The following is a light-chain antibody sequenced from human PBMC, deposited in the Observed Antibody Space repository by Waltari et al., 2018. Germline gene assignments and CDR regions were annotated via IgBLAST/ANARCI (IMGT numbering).Light chain of an antibody. CDR2: DAS. CDR1: QIISSY. CDR3: QQRSTSFT. J-gene: IGKJ3*01. Sequence: EIVLTQSPATLSLSPGERATLSCRASQIISSYLAWYQQKPGQAPRLLIYDASTRAAGIPARFSGSGSVTDFTLTIRSLEPEDFALYYCQQRSTSFTFGPGTRVDVK. V-gene: IGKV3-11*01.